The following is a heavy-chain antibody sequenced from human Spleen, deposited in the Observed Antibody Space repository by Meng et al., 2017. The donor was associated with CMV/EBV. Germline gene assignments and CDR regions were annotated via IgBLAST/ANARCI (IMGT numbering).Heavy chain of an antibody. Sequence: LPCAVYGGSFSGYYWSWIRQPPGKGLEWIGQINHSGSTNYNPSLKSRVSISVDTSKKQFSLNLTSVTAADTALYYCARGEDIAAMDVWGQGTTVTVSS. D-gene: IGHD2-15*01. CDR2: INHSGST. CDR1: GGSFSGYY. CDR3: ARGEDIAAMDV. V-gene: IGHV4-34*01. J-gene: IGHJ6*02.